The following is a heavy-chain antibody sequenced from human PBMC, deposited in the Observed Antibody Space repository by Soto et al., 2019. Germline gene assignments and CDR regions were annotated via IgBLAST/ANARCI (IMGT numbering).Heavy chain of an antibody. CDR2: INGGTGQT. V-gene: IGHV1-3*01. Sequence: XSVKGSCKAAGYSFSTHAMDWVRQAPGQSLEWMGWINGGTGQTKHSQRFQGRVNITRDTSASTAYMELSSLRSEDTAVYYCARGKGMEENYYYYGLDIWGQPTTVTVSS. CDR1: GYSFSTHA. CDR3: ARGKGMEENYYYYGLDI. D-gene: IGHD1-1*01. J-gene: IGHJ6*02.